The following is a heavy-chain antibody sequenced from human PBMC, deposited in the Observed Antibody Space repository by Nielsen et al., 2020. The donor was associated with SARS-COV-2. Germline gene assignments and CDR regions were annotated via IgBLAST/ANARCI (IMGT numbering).Heavy chain of an antibody. CDR3: ATQAEGYSHPLDY. Sequence: GESLKISCAASGFTFSRHAMSWVRQAPGKGLEWVSLISASGASTYYANSVKGRFSVSRDNSKNTLYLQMNSLRADDTAVFYCATQAEGYSHPLDYWGRGSLVTASS. J-gene: IGHJ4*02. CDR1: GFTFSRHA. CDR2: ISASGAST. D-gene: IGHD3-22*01. V-gene: IGHV3-23*01.